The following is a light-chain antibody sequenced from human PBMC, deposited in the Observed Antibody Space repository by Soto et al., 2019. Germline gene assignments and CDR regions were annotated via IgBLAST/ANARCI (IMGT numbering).Light chain of an antibody. CDR1: QGIARF. J-gene: IGKJ4*01. Sequence: DIQMTQSPSSVSASVGDRVTFSCRASQGIARFLAWYHQKSGQAPKFLIFAASTLQREVPSRFSASGSGTDFTLTIRSLQPEDSALYFCLQDYSPLLAFGAGTRVEIK. V-gene: IGKV1-12*01. CDR3: LQDYSPLLA. CDR2: AAS.